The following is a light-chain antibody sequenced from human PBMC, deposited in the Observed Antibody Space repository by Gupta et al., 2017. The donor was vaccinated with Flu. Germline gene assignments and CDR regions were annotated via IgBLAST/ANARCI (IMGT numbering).Light chain of an antibody. J-gene: IGLJ2*01. CDR1: SGGISHNF. V-gene: IGLV6-57*01. CDR2: EFK. Sequence: FMLTHPHSVSESPGKTVTISCPRSSGGISHNFVHWYQQRPGSSPSIVIYEFKKRPSGVPARFAGSIDTSSNSASLTISGLMSEDEADYYCQSYDTAFMVFGGGTKLTVL. CDR3: QSYDTAFMV.